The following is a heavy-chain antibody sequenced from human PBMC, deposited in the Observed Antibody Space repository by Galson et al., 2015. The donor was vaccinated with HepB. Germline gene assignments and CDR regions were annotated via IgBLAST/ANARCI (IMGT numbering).Heavy chain of an antibody. CDR1: TFTFSDYY. D-gene: IGHD1-1*01. J-gene: IGHJ5*02. Sequence: SLRLSCAASTFTFSDYYMSWIRQAPGKGLERISYISISGDAIYYADSVKGRFTISRDNAKKSLYLQMNSLRAEDTAVYYCARTTLRWFDPWGQGTLVTVSS. CDR2: ISISGDAI. CDR3: ARTTLRWFDP. V-gene: IGHV3-11*01.